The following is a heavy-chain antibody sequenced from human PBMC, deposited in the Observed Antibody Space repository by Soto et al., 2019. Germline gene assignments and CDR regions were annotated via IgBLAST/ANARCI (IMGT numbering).Heavy chain of an antibody. CDR2: INPNSGGT. CDR3: ARAQISLTARNDY. V-gene: IGHV1-2*02. Sequence: QVQLVQSGAEVKKPGASVKVSCKASGYTFTGYYMHWVRQAPGQGLEWMGWINPNSGGTNYEQKFQGRITMTRDTSISTAYMELSRLRSDDTAVYYCARAQISLTARNDYWGQGTLVTVSS. CDR1: GYTFTGYY. J-gene: IGHJ4*02. D-gene: IGHD6-6*01.